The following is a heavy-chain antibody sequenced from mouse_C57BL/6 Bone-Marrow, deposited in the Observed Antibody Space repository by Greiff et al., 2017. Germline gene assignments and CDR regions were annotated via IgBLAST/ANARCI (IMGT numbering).Heavy chain of an antibody. CDR1: GFSLSTFGMG. V-gene: IGHV8-8*01. J-gene: IGHJ3*01. CDR2: SWWDDDK. D-gene: IGHD2-2*01. Sequence: QVQLKESGPGLLQPSQSLSLTCSFSGFSLSTFGMGVGWIRQPSGKGLEWLAHSWWDDDKYYNPDQKSRNTLSKETSKNQVFLKIANVDTADTATYYCAYYGYDGKPWFAYWGQGTLVTVSA. CDR3: AYYGYDGKPWFAY.